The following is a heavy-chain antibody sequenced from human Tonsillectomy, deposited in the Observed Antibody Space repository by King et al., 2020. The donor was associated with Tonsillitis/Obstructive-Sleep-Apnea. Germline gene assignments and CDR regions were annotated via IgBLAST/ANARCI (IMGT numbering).Heavy chain of an antibody. CDR2: ISAYNGHT. D-gene: IGHD3-22*01. CDR3: ARDSMSHYFDSSTYYTFDY. J-gene: IGHJ4*02. V-gene: IGHV1-18*01. Sequence: HVQLVESGGEVKKPGASVKVSCKASGYTFTSYGISWVRQAPGQGLEWMGWISAYNGHTNCAQKFQGRVTMTTDTSTSTAYMELRSLRSDDTAVYYCARDSMSHYFDSSTYYTFDYWGQGTLLTVSS. CDR1: GYTFTSYG.